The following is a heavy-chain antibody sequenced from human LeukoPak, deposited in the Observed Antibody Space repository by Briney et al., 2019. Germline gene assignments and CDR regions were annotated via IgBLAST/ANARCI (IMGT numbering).Heavy chain of an antibody. CDR1: GFTFSSYS. CDR2: ISSSSSTI. CDR3: AGHSGSYQT. J-gene: IGHJ5*02. V-gene: IGHV3-48*04. D-gene: IGHD1-26*01. Sequence: GGSLRLSCAASGFTFSSYSMNWVRQAPGKGLEWVSYISSSSSTIYYADSVKGRFAISRDNAKNSLYLQMNSLRAEDTAVYYCAGHSGSYQTWGQGTLVTVSS.